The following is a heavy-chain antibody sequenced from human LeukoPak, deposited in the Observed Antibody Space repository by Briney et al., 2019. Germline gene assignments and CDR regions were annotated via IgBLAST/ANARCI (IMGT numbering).Heavy chain of an antibody. D-gene: IGHD3-10*01. CDR3: ARDRWTMVRGVILH. V-gene: IGHV3-30-3*01. CDR2: ISYDGSNK. Sequence: GGSLRLSCAASGFTFSSYAMHWVRQAPGKGLEWVAVISYDGSNKYYADSVKGRFTISRDNPKNTLYLQMNSLRAEDTAVYYCARDRWTMVRGVILHWGQGTLVTVSS. CDR1: GFTFSSYA. J-gene: IGHJ4*02.